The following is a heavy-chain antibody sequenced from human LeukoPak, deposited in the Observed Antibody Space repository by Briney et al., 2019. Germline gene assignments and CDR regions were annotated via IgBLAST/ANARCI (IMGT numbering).Heavy chain of an antibody. Sequence: ASVNVSCKASGGTFNSYAISGVRQAPGQGLEWMGGIIPIFGTTNYARKFRGRVTFTADKYTRTAYMELSSLRSEDTAVYYCARENDSRDPPHFDYWGQGTLVTVSS. CDR3: ARENDSRDPPHFDY. V-gene: IGHV1-69*06. J-gene: IGHJ4*02. CDR2: IIPIFGTT. CDR1: GGTFNSYA. D-gene: IGHD3-16*01.